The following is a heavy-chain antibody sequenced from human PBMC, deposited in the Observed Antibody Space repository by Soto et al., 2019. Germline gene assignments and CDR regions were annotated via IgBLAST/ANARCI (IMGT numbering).Heavy chain of an antibody. CDR2: IIPIFGTA. J-gene: IGHJ6*02. CDR1: GGTFSSYA. CDR3: ASHSSLRGYCISTSCYGYYYGMDV. V-gene: IGHV1-69*12. Sequence: QVQLVQSGAEVKKPGSSVKVSCKASGGTFSSYAISWVRQAPGQGHEWMGGIIPIFGTADYAQKFQGRVTITADESTSTAYMELSSLRSEDTAVYYCASHSSLRGYCISTSCYGYYYGMDVWGQGTTVTVSS. D-gene: IGHD2-2*01.